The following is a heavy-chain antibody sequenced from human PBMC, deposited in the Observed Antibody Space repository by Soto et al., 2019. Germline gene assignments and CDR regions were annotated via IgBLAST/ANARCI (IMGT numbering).Heavy chain of an antibody. V-gene: IGHV4-31*03. CDR2: IYYSGST. Sequence: QVQLQESGPGLVKPSQTLSLTCTVSGGSISSGGHYWSWIRQHPGKGLEWIGYIYYSGSTYYNPSLKSRVTISVDTSKNQFSLKLSSVTAADTAVYYCARAVGGNELLDYWGQGTLVTVSS. D-gene: IGHD2-15*01. CDR1: GGSISSGGHY. J-gene: IGHJ4*02. CDR3: ARAVGGNELLDY.